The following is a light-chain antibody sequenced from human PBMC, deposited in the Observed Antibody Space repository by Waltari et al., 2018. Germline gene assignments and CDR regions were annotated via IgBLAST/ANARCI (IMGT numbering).Light chain of an antibody. V-gene: IGLV2-14*03. Sequence: QSALTQPASVSGPPGQSITISCTGTSSDVGGYNSVSWYQQHPGKAPKLLIYGVTNGPSGVYNRFSGSKSGNPASLTISGLQAEDEADYSCSSYTSSSTVVFGGGTKVTVL. J-gene: IGLJ3*02. CDR3: SSYTSSSTVV. CDR2: GVT. CDR1: SSDVGGYNS.